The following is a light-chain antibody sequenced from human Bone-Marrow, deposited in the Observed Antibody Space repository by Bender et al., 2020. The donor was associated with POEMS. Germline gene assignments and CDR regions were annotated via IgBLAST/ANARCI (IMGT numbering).Light chain of an antibody. V-gene: IGLV2-14*03. Sequence: SALTQPVSVSGSPGQSITISCTGTSSDIGGYDYVSWYQKYADKAPKLMIYDVSRRPSGVSNRFSGSKSGNTASLTISGLQTDDEADYYCSSHTSSSTVVFGGGTKVTVL. J-gene: IGLJ2*01. CDR2: DVS. CDR3: SSHTSSSTVV. CDR1: SSDIGGYDY.